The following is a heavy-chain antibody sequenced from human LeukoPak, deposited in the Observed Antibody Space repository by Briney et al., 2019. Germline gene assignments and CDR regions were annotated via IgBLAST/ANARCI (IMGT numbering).Heavy chain of an antibody. CDR1: GFTFSSYW. J-gene: IGHJ4*02. V-gene: IGHV3-74*01. D-gene: IGHD5/OR15-5a*01. Sequence: PGGSLRLSCAASGFTFSSYWMHWVRQAPGKGLVWVSRISSDGSITNYADSVKGRFTISRDNAEKTLYLQMNGLRAEDTAVYYCSCVSQGLPQGGQGTLVTVSS. CDR3: SCVSQGLPQ. CDR2: ISSDGSIT.